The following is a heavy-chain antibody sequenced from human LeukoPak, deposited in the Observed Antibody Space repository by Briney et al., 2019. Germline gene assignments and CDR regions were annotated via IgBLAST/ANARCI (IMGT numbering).Heavy chain of an antibody. Sequence: PSETLSLTCTVSGYSINSGYYWVWIRQPPGKGLEWIGSIYRSGSTNYNPSLKSRVTISVDTSKNQFSLKVSSVTAADTAVYYCARDGSPQLWPYYYYYYMDVWGKGTTVTVSS. CDR3: ARDGSPQLWPYYYYYYMDV. J-gene: IGHJ6*03. D-gene: IGHD5-18*01. CDR2: IYRSGST. V-gene: IGHV4-38-2*02. CDR1: GYSINSGYY.